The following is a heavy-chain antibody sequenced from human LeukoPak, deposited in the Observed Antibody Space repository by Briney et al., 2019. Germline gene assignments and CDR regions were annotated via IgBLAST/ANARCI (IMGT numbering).Heavy chain of an antibody. Sequence: PGGSLRLSCAASGFTFRSYTMDWVRQAPGKGLEWVAVISYDGSNKYYADSVKGRFTISRDNSKNTLYLQMNSLRAEDTAVYYCARDSVYYDSSGYYPMFDPWGQGTLVTVSS. J-gene: IGHJ5*02. CDR1: GFTFRSYT. CDR2: ISYDGSNK. D-gene: IGHD3-22*01. V-gene: IGHV3-30-3*01. CDR3: ARDSVYYDSSGYYPMFDP.